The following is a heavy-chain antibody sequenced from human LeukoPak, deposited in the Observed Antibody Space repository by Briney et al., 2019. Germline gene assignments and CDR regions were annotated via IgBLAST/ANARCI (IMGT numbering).Heavy chain of an antibody. Sequence: GASVKVSCKTSGGTFDRHSLAWVRQAPGQGLEWMGRIIPTLGIANYAQKFQGRVTITADESTSTAYMELSSLRSEDTAVYYCAREVDPYDFWSGPSFDYWGQGTLVTVSS. J-gene: IGHJ4*02. CDR2: IIPTLGIA. CDR3: AREVDPYDFWSGPSFDY. CDR1: GGTFDRHS. V-gene: IGHV1-69*04. D-gene: IGHD3-3*01.